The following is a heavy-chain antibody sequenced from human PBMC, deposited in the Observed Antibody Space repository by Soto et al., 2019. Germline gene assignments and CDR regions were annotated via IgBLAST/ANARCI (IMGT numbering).Heavy chain of an antibody. CDR1: GFTFSSYS. V-gene: IGHV3-21*01. Sequence: GGSLRLSCAASGFTFSSYSMNWVRQAPGKGLEWVSSISSSSSYIYYADSVKGRFTISRDNAKNSLYLQMNSLRAEDTAVYYCPSALYCGSTSWHEEVNYWGQGTLVSVSS. D-gene: IGHD2-2*01. J-gene: IGHJ4*02. CDR3: PSALYCGSTSWHEEVNY. CDR2: ISSSSSYI.